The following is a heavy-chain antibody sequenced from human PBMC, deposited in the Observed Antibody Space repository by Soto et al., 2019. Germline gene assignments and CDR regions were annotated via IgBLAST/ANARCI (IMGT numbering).Heavy chain of an antibody. D-gene: IGHD6-6*01. CDR2: IWYDGNNK. CDR3: ARDSSSSVYFDD. Sequence: PGGSLRLSFAASGFTFSSYGMHWVRQAPGKGVELVPVIWYDGNNKYFAGPVKGRFTISRDNSKNPLYLQMNSLRAEDTAVYYCARDSSSSVYFDDWGQGTLVTVSS. V-gene: IGHV3-33*01. J-gene: IGHJ4*02. CDR1: GFTFSSYG.